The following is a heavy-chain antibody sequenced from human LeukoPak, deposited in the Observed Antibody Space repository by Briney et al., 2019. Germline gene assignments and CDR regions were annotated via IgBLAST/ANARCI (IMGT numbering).Heavy chain of an antibody. CDR3: ARAYSGSQGSLVYFDY. J-gene: IGHJ4*02. V-gene: IGHV3-7*04. D-gene: IGHD1-26*01. CDR2: IKQDGSAK. CDR1: GHTFSSLR. Sequence: GGSLRLSCAASGHTFSSLRMCWLRQAPGKGLEWVANIKQDGSAKYYVDSVKGRFTISRDNAKNSLYLEMYSLRAEDTAVYYCARAYSGSQGSLVYFDYWGQGTLVTVSS.